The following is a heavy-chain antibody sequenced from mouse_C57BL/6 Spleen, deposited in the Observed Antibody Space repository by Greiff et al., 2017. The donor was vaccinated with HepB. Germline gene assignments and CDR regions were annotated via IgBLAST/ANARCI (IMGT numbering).Heavy chain of an antibody. CDR1: GYTFTDYN. CDR3: ARGENYYGSSYWYFDV. V-gene: IGHV1-18*01. D-gene: IGHD1-1*01. Sequence: EVQLQQSGPELVKPGASVKIPCKASGYTFTDYNMDWVKQSHGKSLEWIGDINPNNGGTIYNQKFKGKATLTVDKSSSTAYMELRSLTSEDTAVYYCARGENYYGSSYWYFDVGGTGTTVTVAS. CDR2: INPNNGGT. J-gene: IGHJ1*03.